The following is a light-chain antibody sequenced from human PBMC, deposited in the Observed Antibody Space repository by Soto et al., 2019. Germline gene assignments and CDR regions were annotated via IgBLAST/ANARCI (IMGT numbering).Light chain of an antibody. Sequence: IVVTQSPCTLSLSPGERATLSCRASQSVSSRSLAWYQQKPGEAPSILIYGASSRATGIPDRFSGSGSGTDFMITISRLEPEDFAVYYCQKYGGAPYTFGQGKKLEI. CDR1: QSVSSRS. V-gene: IGKV3-20*01. CDR3: QKYGGAPYT. J-gene: IGKJ2*01. CDR2: GAS.